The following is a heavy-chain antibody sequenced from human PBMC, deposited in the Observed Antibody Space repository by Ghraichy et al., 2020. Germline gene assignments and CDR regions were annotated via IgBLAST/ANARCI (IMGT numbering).Heavy chain of an antibody. V-gene: IGHV4-31*03. CDR1: GGSISSGGYY. D-gene: IGHD2-2*01. CDR3: ARAPGYCSSTSCYDRYGMDV. Sequence: SLNISCTVSGGSISSGGYYWSWIRQHPGKGLEWIGYIYYSGSTYYNPSLKSRVTISVDTSKNQFSLKLSSVTAADTAVYYCARAPGYCSSTSCYDRYGMDVWGQGTTVTVSS. J-gene: IGHJ6*02. CDR2: IYYSGST.